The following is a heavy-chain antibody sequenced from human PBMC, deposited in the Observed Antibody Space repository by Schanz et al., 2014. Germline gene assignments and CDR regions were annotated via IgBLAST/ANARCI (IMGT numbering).Heavy chain of an antibody. J-gene: IGHJ4*02. Sequence: EVHLLESGGGLVPPGGSLRLSCAASGFNFSDYAMSWVRQAPGKGLEWVSAISGRDGNTYYADSVKGRFTISRDNSKNTVYIQMNSLRAEDTAVYYCARGGPAYYFDDWGQGTLVTVSS. CDR2: ISGRDGNT. CDR1: GFNFSDYA. V-gene: IGHV3-23*01. CDR3: ARGGPAYYFDD.